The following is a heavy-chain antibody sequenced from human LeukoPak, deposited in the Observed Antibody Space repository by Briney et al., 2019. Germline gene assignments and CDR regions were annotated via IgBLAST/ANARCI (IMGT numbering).Heavy chain of an antibody. J-gene: IGHJ4*02. CDR3: ARDYGYYDSSGYSNYFDY. D-gene: IGHD3-22*01. CDR1: GGTFSSYA. Sequence: SVKVSCKASGGTFSSYAISWVRQAPGQGLEWMGGIIPILGIANYAQKFQGRVTITADKSTSTAYMELSSLRSEDTAVYYCARDYGYYDSSGYSNYFDYWGQGTLVTVSS. CDR2: IIPILGIA. V-gene: IGHV1-69*10.